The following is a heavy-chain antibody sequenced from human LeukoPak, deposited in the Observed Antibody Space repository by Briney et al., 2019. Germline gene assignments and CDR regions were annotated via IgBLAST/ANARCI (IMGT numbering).Heavy chain of an antibody. CDR1: GGSISSSSYY. CDR3: ASRAVAGSEFDH. J-gene: IGHJ4*02. CDR2: IYYSGST. D-gene: IGHD6-19*01. Sequence: SETLSLTCTVSGGSISSSSYYWGWIRQPPGKGLEWIGSIYYSGSTYYNPSLKSRVTISVDTSKNQFSLKLSSVTAADTAVYYCASRAVAGSEFDHWGQGTLVTVSS. V-gene: IGHV4-39*07.